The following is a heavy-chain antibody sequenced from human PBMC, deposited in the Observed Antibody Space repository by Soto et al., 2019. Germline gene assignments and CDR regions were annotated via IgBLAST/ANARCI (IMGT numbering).Heavy chain of an antibody. CDR1: GFTFSSYA. J-gene: IGHJ4*02. D-gene: IGHD6-19*01. CDR3: AGDFRSGWEFAWLGGGFDY. CDR2: ISYDGSNK. V-gene: IGHV3-30-3*01. Sequence: GGSLRLSCAASGFTFSSYAMHWVRQAPGKGLEWVAVISYDGSNKYYADSVKGRFTISRDNSKNTLYLQMNSLRAEDRAVFYCAGDFRSGWEFAWLGGGFDYWGQGTLVTVSS.